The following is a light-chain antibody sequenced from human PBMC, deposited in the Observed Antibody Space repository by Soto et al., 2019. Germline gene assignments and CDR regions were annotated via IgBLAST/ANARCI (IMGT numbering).Light chain of an antibody. Sequence: DIVLRQSPGTLSLAPGEKATLSCRASQSVSSNFLAWYQQKPGQAPRLLIYGASTRGTGIPDRCSGSGSGTDITLTVSRLEPEDFAVYYCQQYNSSPRTFGQGTKVDIK. CDR2: GAS. CDR1: QSVSSNF. V-gene: IGKV3-20*01. J-gene: IGKJ1*01. CDR3: QQYNSSPRT.